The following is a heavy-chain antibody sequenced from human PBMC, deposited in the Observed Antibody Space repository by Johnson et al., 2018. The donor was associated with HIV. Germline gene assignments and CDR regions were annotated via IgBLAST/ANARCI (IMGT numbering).Heavy chain of an antibody. D-gene: IGHD7-27*01. V-gene: IGHV3-30*04. CDR1: GFTFTSFA. CDR3: ARENWGQRMNAFDI. J-gene: IGHJ3*02. Sequence: HVQLVESGGGVVQHGTSLRLSCAASGFTFTSFAMHWVRQAPGKGLEWVAFISYDGNNKDYADPVKGRFTLSRDNSKNTLYLQLSSLRTEDTAVYYCARENWGQRMNAFDIWGQGTMVTVSS. CDR2: ISYDGNNK.